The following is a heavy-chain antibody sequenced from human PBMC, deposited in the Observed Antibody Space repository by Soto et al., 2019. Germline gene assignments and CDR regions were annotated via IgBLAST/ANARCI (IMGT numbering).Heavy chain of an antibody. J-gene: IGHJ3*02. D-gene: IGHD4-17*01. CDR2: ISAYNGNT. CDR3: AREINGEMTTVTTGSAFDI. Sequence: QVQLVQSGAEVKKPGASVKVSCKASGYTFTSYGISWVRQAPGQGLEWMGWISAYNGNTNYAQKLQGRVTMTTDTPTSTAYMELRSLRSDDTAVYYCAREINGEMTTVTTGSAFDIWGQGTMVTVSS. V-gene: IGHV1-18*01. CDR1: GYTFTSYG.